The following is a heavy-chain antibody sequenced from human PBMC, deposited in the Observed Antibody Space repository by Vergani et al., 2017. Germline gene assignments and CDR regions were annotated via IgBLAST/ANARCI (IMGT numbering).Heavy chain of an antibody. CDR1: GGDFRSSA. CDR2: IIPVFATP. J-gene: IGHJ6*03. D-gene: IGHD2-2*01. V-gene: IGHV1-69*12. Sequence: QVHLVQSGAEVKKPGSSVKVSCSLSGGDFRSSAFAWVRQAPGHGLQWVGGIIPVFATPHYARQFQDRVTITADESTSTAYMELSSLRSEDTAVYYCAVGDCSSTSCYGLVGYYYYYMDVWGKGTTVTVSS. CDR3: AVGDCSSTSCYGLVGYYYYYMDV.